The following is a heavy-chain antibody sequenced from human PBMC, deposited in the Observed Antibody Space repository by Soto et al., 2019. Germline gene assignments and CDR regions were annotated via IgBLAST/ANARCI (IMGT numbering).Heavy chain of an antibody. CDR3: ARLRYYYDSSGYYYEHFDY. J-gene: IGHJ4*02. CDR2: IYHTGST. Sequence: PSETLCLTCTVAGGSISGGDSYWSWIRQPPGKGLEWIGYIYHTGSTYFNPSLKSRVTISVDTSKNQFSLKLSSVTAADTAVYYCARLRYYYDSSGYYYEHFDYWGQGTLVTAPQ. CDR1: GGSISGGDSY. V-gene: IGHV4-30-4*01. D-gene: IGHD3-22*01.